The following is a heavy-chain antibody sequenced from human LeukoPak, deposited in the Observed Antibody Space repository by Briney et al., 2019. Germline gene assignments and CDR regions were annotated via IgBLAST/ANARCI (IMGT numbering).Heavy chain of an antibody. CDR2: MNPNSGNT. CDR1: GYIFTSYD. J-gene: IGHJ4*02. D-gene: IGHD3-16*01. V-gene: IGHV1-8*01. CDR3: ARGNYDYVWGSHKEDY. Sequence: VASVKVSCTASGYIFTSYDINWVRQATGQGLEWMGWMNPNSGNTGYAQKFQGGVTMTRNTSISTAYMELSSLRSEDTAVYYCARGNYDYVWGSHKEDYWGQGTLVTVSS.